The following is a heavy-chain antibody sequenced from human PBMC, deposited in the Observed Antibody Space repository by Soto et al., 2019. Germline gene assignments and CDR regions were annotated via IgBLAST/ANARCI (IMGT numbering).Heavy chain of an antibody. J-gene: IGHJ4*02. Sequence: QVQLVESGGGVVQPGRSLRLSCAASGFTFSSYAMHWVRQAPGKGLEWVAVISYDGSNKYYADSVKGRFTISRDNSKNTLYLQMNSLRAEDTAVYYCARDSGPYSDFSLDYWGQGTLVTVSS. CDR3: ARDSGPYSDFSLDY. CDR1: GFTFSSYA. V-gene: IGHV3-30-3*01. D-gene: IGHD3-3*02. CDR2: ISYDGSNK.